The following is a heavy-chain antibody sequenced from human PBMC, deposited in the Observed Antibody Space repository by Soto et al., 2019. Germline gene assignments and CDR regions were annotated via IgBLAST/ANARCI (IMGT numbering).Heavy chain of an antibody. Sequence: PWETLSLTCGVYGGSFSAYYWSWIRQPPGKGLEWIGEINHSGGTSYNPSLKSRVTISVDTSKSQFSLKLTSVTAADRVVYYCARGSVDTVDSSGLYEYWGQGTPVTVYS. D-gene: IGHD3-22*01. J-gene: IGHJ4*02. CDR1: GGSFSAYY. CDR2: INHSGGT. CDR3: ARGSVDTVDSSGLYEY. V-gene: IGHV4-34*01.